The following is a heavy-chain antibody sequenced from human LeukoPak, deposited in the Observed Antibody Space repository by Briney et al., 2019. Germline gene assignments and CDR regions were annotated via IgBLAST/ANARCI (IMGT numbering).Heavy chain of an antibody. CDR3: ARGPGSGLAYYYYMDV. Sequence: PSDTLSLTCAVYGGSFSGYYWSWIRQPPGKGLEWIGEINHSGSTNYNPSLKSRVTISVDTSKNQFSLKLSSVTAADTAVYYCARGPGSGLAYYYYMDVWGKGTTVTVSS. CDR1: GGSFSGYY. J-gene: IGHJ6*03. CDR2: INHSGST. D-gene: IGHD6-19*01. V-gene: IGHV4-34*01.